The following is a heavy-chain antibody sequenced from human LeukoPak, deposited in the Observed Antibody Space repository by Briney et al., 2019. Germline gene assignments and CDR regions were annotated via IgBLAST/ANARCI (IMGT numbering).Heavy chain of an antibody. CDR1: GFTFSSYA. J-gene: IGHJ6*02. V-gene: IGHV3-23*01. CDR2: ISGSGGST. Sequence: GGSLRLSCAASGFTFSSYAMSWVRQAPGRGLKWVSAISGSGGSTYYADSVKGRFTISRDNSKNTLYLQMNSLRAEDTAVYYCAKVLIAVARYYYYGMDVWGQGTTVTVSS. D-gene: IGHD6-19*01. CDR3: AKVLIAVARYYYYGMDV.